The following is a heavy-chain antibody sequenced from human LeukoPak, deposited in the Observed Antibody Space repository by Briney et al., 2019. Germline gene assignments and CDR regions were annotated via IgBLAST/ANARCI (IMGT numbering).Heavy chain of an antibody. CDR1: TGSISNNHW. Sequence: SETLSLTCAVSTGSISNNHWWSWVRQPPGKGLEWIGEIYHNGSTYYNPSLKSRVTMSVDTSKNQFSLKLSSVTAADTAVYYCASGGYDGLLTDYWGQGTLVTVSS. J-gene: IGHJ4*02. CDR3: ASGGYDGLLTDY. V-gene: IGHV4-4*02. D-gene: IGHD5-12*01. CDR2: IYHNGST.